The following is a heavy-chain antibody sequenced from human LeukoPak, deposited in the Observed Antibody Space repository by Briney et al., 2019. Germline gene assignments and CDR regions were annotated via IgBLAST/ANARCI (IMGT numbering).Heavy chain of an antibody. CDR2: ISYDGSDK. D-gene: IGHD1-26*01. CDR1: GFSFSTYG. CDR3: AKEVGPFTLDY. Sequence: GGSLRLSCAASGFSFSTYGMHWVRQAPGKGLEWVTVISYDGSDKYYADSVKGRFTISRDNSRNTLYLQMNSLRVEDTAVYYCAKEVGPFTLDYWGQGTVVTVSS. V-gene: IGHV3-30*18. J-gene: IGHJ4*02.